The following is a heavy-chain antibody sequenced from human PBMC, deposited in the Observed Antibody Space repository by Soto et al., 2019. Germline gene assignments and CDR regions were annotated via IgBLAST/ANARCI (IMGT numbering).Heavy chain of an antibody. D-gene: IGHD1-7*01. CDR1: GGSFTSNNW. CDR3: ASRDPGTSVDY. CDR2: IYRTGST. Sequence: QVQLQESGPGLVKPSGTLSLTCAVSGGSFTSNNWWTWVPQPPGQGLEWIGEIYRTGSTNYNPSLKSRVTISLDKSENQFSLKVTSLTAADTAVYYCASRDPGTSVDYWGQGTLVTVSS. V-gene: IGHV4-4*02. J-gene: IGHJ4*02.